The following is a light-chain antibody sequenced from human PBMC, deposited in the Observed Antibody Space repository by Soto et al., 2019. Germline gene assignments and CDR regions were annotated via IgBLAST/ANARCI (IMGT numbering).Light chain of an antibody. V-gene: IGLV2-14*03. CDR3: SSYTSSSPVV. J-gene: IGLJ2*01. CDR2: DVS. CDR1: SSDVGGYNY. Sequence: QSALTQPASVSGSPGQSITISCTGTSSDVGGYNYVSWYQQHPGKAPKVMIYDVSNRPSGVSNRFSGSKSGNTASRTISGLQAEDEADYYCSSYTSSSPVVFGGGTKLTVL.